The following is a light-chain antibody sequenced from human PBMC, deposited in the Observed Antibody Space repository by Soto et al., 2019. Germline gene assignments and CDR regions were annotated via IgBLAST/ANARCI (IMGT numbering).Light chain of an antibody. CDR2: EVS. CDR1: STDVGGYTY. CDR3: SSYTSGSTLV. Sequence: QSVLTQPASVSGSPGQSITISCTGSSTDVGGYTYVSWYQQFPGKPPKLMIFEVSNRPSEVSNRFSGSKSGNTASLTISGLQAEDEADYYCSSYTSGSTLVFGGGTKLTVL. V-gene: IGLV2-14*03. J-gene: IGLJ3*02.